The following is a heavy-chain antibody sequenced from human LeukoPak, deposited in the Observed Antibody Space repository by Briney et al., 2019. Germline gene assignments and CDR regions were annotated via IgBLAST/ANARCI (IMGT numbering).Heavy chain of an antibody. J-gene: IGHJ4*02. V-gene: IGHV3-74*01. CDR3: ARLCGGYGDYYFDY. CDR2: INTDRSST. Sequence: PGGSLRLSCAASGFTFSSHWMHWVRQAPGKGLVWVSRINTDRSSTSYADSAKGRFTISRDNAKNTLYVQMNSLRAEDTAVYYCARLCGGYGDYYFDYWGQGTLVTVSS. CDR1: GFTFSSHW. D-gene: IGHD4-17*01.